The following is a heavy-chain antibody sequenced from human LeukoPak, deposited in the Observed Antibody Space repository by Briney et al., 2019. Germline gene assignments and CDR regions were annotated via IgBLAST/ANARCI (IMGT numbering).Heavy chain of an antibody. CDR1: GFTLSSFG. CDR3: ARGNPYYYDSSGYSAFDI. D-gene: IGHD3-22*01. CDR2: IWYDGSNK. J-gene: IGHJ3*02. Sequence: GGSLRLSCAASGFTLSSFGMHWVRQAPGKGRAWVAVIWYDGSNKYYADSVKGRFTISRDNSKNTLYLQMNSLRAEDTAVYYCARGNPYYYDSSGYSAFDIWGQGTMVTVSS. V-gene: IGHV3-33*01.